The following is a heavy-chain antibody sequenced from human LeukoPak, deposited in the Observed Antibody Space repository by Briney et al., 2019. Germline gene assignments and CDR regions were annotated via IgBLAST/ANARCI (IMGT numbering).Heavy chain of an antibody. CDR2: ISYDGSNK. CDR1: GFTFSSYW. D-gene: IGHD3-22*01. J-gene: IGHJ4*02. V-gene: IGHV3-30*18. CDR3: AKVPCYYDSGGYFDY. Sequence: PGGSLRLSCAASGFTFSSYWMSWVRQAPGKGLEWVAVISYDGSNKYYADSVKGRFTISRDNSKNTLYLQMNSLRAEDTAVYYCAKVPCYYDSGGYFDYWGQGTLVTVSS.